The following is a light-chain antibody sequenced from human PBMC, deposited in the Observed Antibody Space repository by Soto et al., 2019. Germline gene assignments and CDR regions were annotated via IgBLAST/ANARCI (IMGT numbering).Light chain of an antibody. V-gene: IGLV2-14*03. Sequence: QSVLTQPASVSGSPGQSITISCTGTSSVVGGYNYVSWYQHHPGKAPKLMIYAVNNRPSGVSDRFSGSKSGNTASLTISGLQAEDEADYYCYSYTSTTAYVFGAGTKVTVL. CDR2: AVN. CDR3: YSYTSTTAYV. J-gene: IGLJ1*01. CDR1: SSVVGGYNY.